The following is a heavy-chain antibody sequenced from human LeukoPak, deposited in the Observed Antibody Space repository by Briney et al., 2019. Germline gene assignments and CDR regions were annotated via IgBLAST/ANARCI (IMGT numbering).Heavy chain of an antibody. J-gene: IGHJ4*02. V-gene: IGHV3-30*02. Sequence: GGSLRLSCVASRFTFSSYGMHWVRQAPGKGLEWVAFIRYDGTNKYYVDSVKGRFTMSRDNSKNTLYLQMNSLRAEDTAVYYCAKDLLAGHYYDSSGYYPSFHFWGQGTLVTVSS. CDR1: RFTFSSYG. CDR3: AKDLLAGHYYDSSGYYPSFHF. CDR2: IRYDGTNK. D-gene: IGHD3-22*01.